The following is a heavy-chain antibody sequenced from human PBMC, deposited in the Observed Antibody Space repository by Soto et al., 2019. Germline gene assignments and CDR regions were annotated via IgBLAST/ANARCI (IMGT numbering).Heavy chain of an antibody. CDR1: GGSISSGGYY. CDR3: ASGGPPWIQLWPYFDY. CDR2: IYYSGST. D-gene: IGHD5-18*01. J-gene: IGHJ4*02. Sequence: QVQLQESGPGLVKPSQTLSLTCTVSGGSISSGGYYWSWIRQHPGKGLEWIGYIYYSGSTYYNPSLMSRVTLSGATSKNQFSLKLSSVTAADTAVYYCASGGPPWIQLWPYFDYWGQGTLVTVSS. V-gene: IGHV4-31*03.